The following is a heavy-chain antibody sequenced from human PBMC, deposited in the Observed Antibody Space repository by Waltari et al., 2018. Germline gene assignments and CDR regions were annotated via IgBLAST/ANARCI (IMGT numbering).Heavy chain of an antibody. V-gene: IGHV3-30*02. J-gene: IGHJ3*02. Sequence: QVKLVESGGGVVQPGGSLRLSCVASGFTFSDSGMHWVRQAPGKGPEWVTFIEYHGRDKRYTDSVKGRFTISRDNSKNTMFLQMNSLRPEDTAVYYCVKGGLTSYGFEIWGQGTMATVSS. CDR1: GFTFSDSG. CDR2: IEYHGRDK. D-gene: IGHD2-21*02. CDR3: VKGGLTSYGFEI.